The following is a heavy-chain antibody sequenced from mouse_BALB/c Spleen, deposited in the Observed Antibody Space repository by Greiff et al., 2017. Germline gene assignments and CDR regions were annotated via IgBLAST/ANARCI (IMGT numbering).Heavy chain of an antibody. CDR1: GFTFSSYA. Sequence: EVKLMESGGGLVKPGGSLKLSCAASGFTFSSYAMSWVRQSPEKRLEWVAEISSGGSYTYYPDTVTGRFTISRDNAKNTLYLEMSSLRSEDTAMYYCARDRRYAMDYWGQGTSVTVSS. J-gene: IGHJ4*01. CDR2: ISSGGSYT. CDR3: ARDRRYAMDY. V-gene: IGHV5-9-4*01.